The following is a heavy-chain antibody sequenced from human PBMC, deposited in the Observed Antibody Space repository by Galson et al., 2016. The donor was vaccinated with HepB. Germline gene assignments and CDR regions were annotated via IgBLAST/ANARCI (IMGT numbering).Heavy chain of an antibody. CDR1: GFNFDDYG. CDR3: ARDRGMYYYFGMDV. Sequence: SLRLSCAVSGFNFDDYGINWVRQAPGKGLEWVSGIIWDGGSTAYADSVKGRFTISRDNAKNSLYMEMNSLRPDDTALYYCARDRGMYYYFGMDVWGKGTPVTVSS. D-gene: IGHD3-10*01. CDR2: IIWDGGST. V-gene: IGHV3-20*04. J-gene: IGHJ6*04.